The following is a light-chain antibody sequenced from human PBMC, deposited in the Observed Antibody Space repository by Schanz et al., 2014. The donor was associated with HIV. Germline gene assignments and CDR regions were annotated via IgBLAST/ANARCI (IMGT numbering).Light chain of an antibody. Sequence: ETVLTQSPGSLSLSPGERATLSCRASQSLGGSQLAWYQHKPGQAPRLLIYGASNRATGIPDRFSGSGSGTDFTVTISRLEPEDFAVYYGQQYGSSPGTFGQGTKLEIK. CDR1: QSLGGSQ. CDR3: QQYGSSPGT. V-gene: IGKV3-20*01. CDR2: GAS. J-gene: IGKJ2*01.